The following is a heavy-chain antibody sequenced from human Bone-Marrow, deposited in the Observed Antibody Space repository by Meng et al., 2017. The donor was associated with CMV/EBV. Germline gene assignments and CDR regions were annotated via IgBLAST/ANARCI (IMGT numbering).Heavy chain of an antibody. CDR1: GGSISSYY. CDR2: IYYSGST. CDR3: SRDRYYDFWSGPAQGMVV. D-gene: IGHD3-3*01. Sequence: SETLSLTCTVSGGSISSYYWSWIRQPPGKGLEWIGYIYYSGSTNYNPSLKSRVTISVDTSKNQFSLKLSSVTAADTAVYYCSRDRYYDFWSGPAQGMVVWGQGTTVTVSS. J-gene: IGHJ6*02. V-gene: IGHV4-59*01.